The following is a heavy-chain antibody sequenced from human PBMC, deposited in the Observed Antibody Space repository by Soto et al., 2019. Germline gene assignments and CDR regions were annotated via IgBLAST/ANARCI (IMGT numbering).Heavy chain of an antibody. Sequence: QVQLVQSGAEVKKPGASVKVSCKASGYTFTGYYMHWVRXXXXXXXXXXXWINPNSGGTNYAQKFQXXXXXTRDTSISTXYXXXXXXRXXXXXXXXXXXXGIVVVPAARNWFDPWGQGTLVTVSS. D-gene: IGHD2-2*01. V-gene: IGHV1-2*02. CDR1: GYTFTGYY. J-gene: IGHJ5*02. CDR3: XXXGIVVVPAARNWFDP. CDR2: INPNSGGT.